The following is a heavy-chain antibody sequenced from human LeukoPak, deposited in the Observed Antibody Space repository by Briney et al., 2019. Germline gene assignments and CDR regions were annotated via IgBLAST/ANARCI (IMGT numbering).Heavy chain of an antibody. V-gene: IGHV4-61*08. CDR1: GGSISSGGYY. CDR3: ARGHYYDSNGYLGFDF. D-gene: IGHD3-22*01. CDR2: IYYRGST. J-gene: IGHJ4*02. Sequence: SQTLSLTCTVSGGSISSGGYYWSWIRQPPGKGLEWIGYIYYRGSTNYNPSLKSRVTIPVDTSKKQFSLKLSSVTAADTAVYYCARGHYYDSNGYLGFDFWGQGTLVTVSS.